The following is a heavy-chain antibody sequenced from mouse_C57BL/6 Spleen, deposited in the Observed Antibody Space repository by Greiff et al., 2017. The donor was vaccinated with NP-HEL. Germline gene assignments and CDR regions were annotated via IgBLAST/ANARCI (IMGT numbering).Heavy chain of an antibody. V-gene: IGHV1-52*01. CDR3: ARRTTVVVDYFDY. Sequence: VQLQQPGAELVRPGSSVKLSCKASGYTFTSYWMHWVKQRPIQGLEWIGNIDPSDSETHYNQKFKDKATLTVDKSSSTAYMQLSSLTSEDSAVYYCARRTTVVVDYFDYWGQGTTLTVSS. D-gene: IGHD1-1*01. CDR1: GYTFTSYW. J-gene: IGHJ2*01. CDR2: IDPSDSET.